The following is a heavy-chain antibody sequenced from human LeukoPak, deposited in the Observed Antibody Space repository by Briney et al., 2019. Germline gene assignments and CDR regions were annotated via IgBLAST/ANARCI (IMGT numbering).Heavy chain of an antibody. CDR2: INGDGTSTST. CDR3: ARDRDYGAPDY. V-gene: IGHV3-74*01. D-gene: IGHD4-17*01. CDR1: GFTFSTYW. Sequence: PGGSLRLSCAASGFTFSTYWMHWVRQAPGKGLVWVSRINGDGTSTSTSYADSVKGRFTISRDNAKNTLYLHMNTLRAEDTAVYYFARDRDYGAPDYWGQGTLVTVSS. J-gene: IGHJ4*02.